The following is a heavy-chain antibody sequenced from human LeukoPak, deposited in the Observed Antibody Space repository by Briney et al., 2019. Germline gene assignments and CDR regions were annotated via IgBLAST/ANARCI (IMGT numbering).Heavy chain of an antibody. D-gene: IGHD3-10*01. Sequence: PGRSLRLSCAASGFTFTNFAMHWARLAPGKGLDWVALISYDGNSIYYADSVKGRFSISRDNSRNTLYLQMNSLRAEDTAVYYCARDSGWFGEYDFWGQGTLVTVSS. V-gene: IGHV3-30-3*01. CDR1: GFTFTNFA. CDR2: ISYDGNSI. CDR3: ARDSGWFGEYDF. J-gene: IGHJ4*02.